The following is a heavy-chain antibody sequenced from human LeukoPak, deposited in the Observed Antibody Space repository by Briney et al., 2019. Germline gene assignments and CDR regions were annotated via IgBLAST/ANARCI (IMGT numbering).Heavy chain of an antibody. CDR1: GFTFSSYA. D-gene: IGHD2/OR15-2a*01. Sequence: PGGSLRLSCAASGFTFSSYAMHWVRQAPGKGLERVAVISYDGSNKYYADSVKGRFTISRDNSKNTLYLQMNSLRAEDTAVYYCAKEKIIGFVFDGFDMWGQGTMVTVSS. V-gene: IGHV3-30*04. CDR2: ISYDGSNK. J-gene: IGHJ3*02. CDR3: AKEKIIGFVFDGFDM.